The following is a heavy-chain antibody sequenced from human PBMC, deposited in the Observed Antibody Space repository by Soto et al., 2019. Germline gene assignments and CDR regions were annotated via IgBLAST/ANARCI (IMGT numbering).Heavy chain of an antibody. Sequence: EVQLVESGGALVKPGGSLRLSCAASGFTFSNAWMSWVRQAPGKGLEWVGRIKSKTDGGTTDYAAAVEGRFTISREDSKNTVYLQMDSLKTEDTAVYYCVTKRTSITTIGPGYWGQGTLVTVSS. CDR1: GFTFSNAW. CDR2: IKSKTDGGTT. D-gene: IGHD1-20*01. V-gene: IGHV3-15*02. CDR3: VTKRTSITTIGPGY. J-gene: IGHJ4*02.